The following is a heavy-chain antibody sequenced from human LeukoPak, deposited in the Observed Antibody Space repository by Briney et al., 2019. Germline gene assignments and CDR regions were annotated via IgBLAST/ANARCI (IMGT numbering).Heavy chain of an antibody. CDR3: ARVLYSSGWPYFDY. J-gene: IGHJ4*02. V-gene: IGHV1-2*02. CDR2: INPNSGGT. D-gene: IGHD6-19*01. Sequence: GASVKVSCEASGYTFTGYYMHWVRQAPGQGLEWMGWINPNSGGTNYAQKFQGRVTMTRDTSISTAYTEPSRLRSDDTAVYYCARVLYSSGWPYFDYWGQGTLVTVSS. CDR1: GYTFTGYY.